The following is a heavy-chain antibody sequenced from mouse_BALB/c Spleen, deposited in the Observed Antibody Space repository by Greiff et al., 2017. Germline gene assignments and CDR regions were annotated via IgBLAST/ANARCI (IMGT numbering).Heavy chain of an antibody. J-gene: IGHJ2*01. CDR2: IDPENGDT. V-gene: IGHV14-4*02. D-gene: IGHD1-1*01. CDR3: NAYYSSSNDY. Sequence: VQLQQSGAELVRSGASVKLSCTASGFNIKDYYMHWVKQRPEQGLEWIGWIDPENGDTEYAPKFQGKATMTADTSSNTAYLQLSSLTSEDTAVYYCNAYYSSSNDYWGQGTTLTVSS. CDR1: GFNIKDYY.